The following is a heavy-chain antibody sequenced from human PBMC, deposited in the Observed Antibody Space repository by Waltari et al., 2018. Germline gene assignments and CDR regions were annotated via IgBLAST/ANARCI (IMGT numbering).Heavy chain of an antibody. V-gene: IGHV2-5*01. Sequence: QITLKESGPTLVKPTQTLTLTCTLSGFSLSTSGVGGSWNRKPPGKALEWLARIYGNDDKRYSTSLKSRLTITKDTSKNQVVLTMTNMDPVDTATYYGAHGRYDYIWGSPFDYWGQGTLVTVSS. CDR3: AHGRYDYIWGSPFDY. D-gene: IGHD3-16*01. CDR2: IYGNDDK. J-gene: IGHJ4*02. CDR1: GFSLSTSGVG.